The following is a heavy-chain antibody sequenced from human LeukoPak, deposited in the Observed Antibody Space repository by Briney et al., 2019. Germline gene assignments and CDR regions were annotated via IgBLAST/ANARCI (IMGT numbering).Heavy chain of an antibody. V-gene: IGHV4-34*01. J-gene: IGHJ5*02. D-gene: IGHD3-9*01. CDR1: GESFSASY. CDR3: ARHRPGLRYTRGWFDP. Sequence: KPSETLSLTCAVYGESFSASYWSWIRQPPGKGLEWIGEITHSGSTNYNPSLKSRVTISIDTSKNQFSLKLSSVTAADTAVYYCARHRPGLRYTRGWFDPWGQGTLVTASS. CDR2: ITHSGST.